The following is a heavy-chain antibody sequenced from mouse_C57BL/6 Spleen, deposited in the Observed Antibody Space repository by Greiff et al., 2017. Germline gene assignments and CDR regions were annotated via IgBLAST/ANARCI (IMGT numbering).Heavy chain of an antibody. CDR3: ARELVYFDY. CDR2: IYPGSGNT. J-gene: IGHJ2*01. Sequence: QVQLQQSGAELVRPGASVKLSCKASGYTFTDYYINWVKQRPGQGLEWIARIYPGSGNTYYNEKFKGKATLTAEKSSSTAYMQLSSLTSEDSAVXFCARELVYFDYWGQGTTLTVSS. D-gene: IGHD4-1*01. CDR1: GYTFTDYY. V-gene: IGHV1-76*01.